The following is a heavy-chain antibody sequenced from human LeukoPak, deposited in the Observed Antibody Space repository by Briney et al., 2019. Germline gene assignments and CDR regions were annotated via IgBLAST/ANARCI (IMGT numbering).Heavy chain of an antibody. CDR3: ARGDARGYSYGHFHFDH. CDR1: GGSISSYY. D-gene: IGHD5-18*01. Sequence: SETLSLTCTVSGGSISSYYWSWIRQPPGKGLEWIGYIYYNGSTNYNPYLKSRVTVSVDTSKTQFSLKLSSVTAADTAVYYCARGDARGYSYGHFHFDHWGHGTLVTVSS. V-gene: IGHV4-59*01. CDR2: IYYNGST. J-gene: IGHJ4*01.